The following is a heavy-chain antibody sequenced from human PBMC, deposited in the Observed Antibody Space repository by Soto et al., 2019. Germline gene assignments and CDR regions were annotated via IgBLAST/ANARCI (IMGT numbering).Heavy chain of an antibody. CDR1: GYTFTSYD. CDR2: MNPNSGNT. V-gene: IGHV1-8*01. CDR3: ARGPFRSRLGGSYSPLDY. D-gene: IGHD1-26*01. Sequence: ASVKVSCKASGYTFTSYDINWVRQATGQGLEWMGWMNPNSGNTGYAQKFQGRVTMTRNTSISTAYMELSSLRSEDTAVYYCARGPFRSRLGGSYSPLDYWGQGTLVTVSS. J-gene: IGHJ4*02.